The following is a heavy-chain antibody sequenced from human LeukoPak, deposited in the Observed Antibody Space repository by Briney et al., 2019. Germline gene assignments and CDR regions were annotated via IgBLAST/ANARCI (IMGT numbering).Heavy chain of an antibody. CDR1: GYTFTSYY. CDR2: INPSGGST. V-gene: IGHV1-46*01. CDR3: AREEVNHCTNGVCYNSYYYGMDV. J-gene: IGHJ6*02. D-gene: IGHD2-8*01. Sequence: ASVKVSCKASGYTFTSYYMHWVRQAPGQGLEWMGTINPSGGSTSYAQKFQGRVTMTRDTSTSTVYMELSSLRSEDTAVYYCAREEVNHCTNGVCYNSYYYGMDVWGQGTTVTVSS.